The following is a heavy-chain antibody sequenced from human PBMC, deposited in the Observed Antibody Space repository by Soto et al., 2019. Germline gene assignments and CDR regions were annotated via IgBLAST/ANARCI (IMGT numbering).Heavy chain of an antibody. Sequence: SETLSLTCTVSDYSISSDYYWGWIRQPPGKGLEWIGSIYHSGSTSNNPSLRSRVTISVDTSKNQFSLKLSSVTAADTATYYCARDRSAYYGSGDHGMDVWGQRIMVTVSS. J-gene: IGHJ6*02. CDR1: DYSISSDYY. CDR3: ARDRSAYYGSGDHGMDV. D-gene: IGHD3-10*01. CDR2: IYHSGST. V-gene: IGHV4-38-2*02.